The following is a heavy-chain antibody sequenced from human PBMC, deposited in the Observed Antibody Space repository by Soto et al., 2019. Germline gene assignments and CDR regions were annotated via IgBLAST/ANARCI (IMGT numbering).Heavy chain of an antibody. J-gene: IGHJ5*02. CDR2: IHSSGST. D-gene: IGHD6-13*01. Sequence: SETLSLTCTVSCDSISSSSYYWGWIRQPPGKGLEWIATIHSSGSTSYNPSLKSRVTISVDTSKKQFSLKLNSVTATDTAVYYCAETAAPGSGWFGPWGQGTLGTGS. CDR3: AETAAPGSGWFGP. V-gene: IGHV4-39*01. CDR1: CDSISSSSYY.